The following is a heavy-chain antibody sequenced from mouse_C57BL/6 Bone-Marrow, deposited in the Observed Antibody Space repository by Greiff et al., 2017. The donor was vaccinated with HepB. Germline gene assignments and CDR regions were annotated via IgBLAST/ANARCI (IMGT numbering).Heavy chain of an antibody. D-gene: IGHD1-1*01. V-gene: IGHV3-6*01. Sequence: EVKLQESGPGLVKPSQSLSLTCSVTGYSITSGYYWNWIRQFPGNKLEWMGYISYDGSNNYNPSLKNRISITRDTNKNQFFLKLNSVTTEDTATYYCARERVELIRSRDAMDYWGQGTSVTVSS. CDR1: GYSITSGYY. CDR2: ISYDGSN. CDR3: ARERVELIRSRDAMDY. J-gene: IGHJ4*01.